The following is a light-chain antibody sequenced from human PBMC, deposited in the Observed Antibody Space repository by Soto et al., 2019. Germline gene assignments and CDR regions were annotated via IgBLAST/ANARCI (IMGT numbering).Light chain of an antibody. CDR1: NSDIGTYNY. CDR3: SSYTSTSTLYV. V-gene: IGLV2-14*01. Sequence: QSVQAQPASVSGSPGQSITISCTGSNSDIGTYNYVSWYQQLPGKAPKLVISEVSNRPSGISGRFSGSKSGNAASLTISGLQAEDEATYYCSSYTSTSTLYVFGPGTKVTVL. J-gene: IGLJ1*01. CDR2: EVS.